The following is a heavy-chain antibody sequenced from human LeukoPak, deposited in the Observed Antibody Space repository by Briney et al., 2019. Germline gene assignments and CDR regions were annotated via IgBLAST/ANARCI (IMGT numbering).Heavy chain of an antibody. CDR3: AKDTPDDISVAAPYFDY. J-gene: IGHJ4*02. D-gene: IGHD6-19*01. V-gene: IGHV3-23*01. CDR1: GFTFSSYA. Sequence: PGGSLTLSCAASGFTFSSYAMSWVRQAPGKGLEWVSAISGSGGGTYYADSVKGRFTISRDNSKNTLYLQMTSLRAEDTAVYYCAKDTPDDISVAAPYFDYWGQGTLVTVSS. CDR2: ISGSGGGT.